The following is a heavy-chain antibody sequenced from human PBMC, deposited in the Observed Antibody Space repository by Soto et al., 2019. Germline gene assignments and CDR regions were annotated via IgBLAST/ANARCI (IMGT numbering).Heavy chain of an antibody. V-gene: IGHV1-69*02. CDR2: MNPLLSRS. CDR1: GDTFTFFS. Sequence: QVQLVQSGAVVKKPGSSVSVSCKASGDTFTFFSFNWLRRALGLGLGWMGRMNPLLSRSNYAQRFQGRVTMTADKSTSTAYMELSSLRSEDTAMYYCASSYGSGYRAFDYWGQGALVTVSS. CDR3: ASSYGSGYRAFDY. J-gene: IGHJ4*02. D-gene: IGHD3-10*01.